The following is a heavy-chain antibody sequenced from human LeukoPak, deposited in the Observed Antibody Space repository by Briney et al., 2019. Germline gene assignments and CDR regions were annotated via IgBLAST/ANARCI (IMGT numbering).Heavy chain of an antibody. Sequence: PSETLSLTCTVSGGSISSYYWSWIRQPPGKGLEWIGYIYYSGSTNYNPSLWSRLSISLGTSRNQFSLRLSSVTAADTAIYYCAKDRSYYSDTGADYWGQGIMVIVSS. CDR1: GGSISSYY. J-gene: IGHJ4*02. CDR2: IYYSGST. D-gene: IGHD3-22*01. CDR3: AKDRSYYSDTGADY. V-gene: IGHV4-59*12.